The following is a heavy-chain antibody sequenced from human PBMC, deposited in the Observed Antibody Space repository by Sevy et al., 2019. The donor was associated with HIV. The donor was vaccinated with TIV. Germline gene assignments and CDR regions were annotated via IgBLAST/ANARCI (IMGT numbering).Heavy chain of an antibody. Sequence: SETLSLTCTVSGGSIISYYWSWIRQPPGKGLEWIGYIYYSGSTNYNPSLKSRVTISVDTSKNQFSLKLSSVTAADTAVYYCARDRDYDSSGYYYRDYGMDVWGQGTTVTVSS. CDR3: ARDRDYDSSGYYYRDYGMDV. CDR1: GGSIISYY. J-gene: IGHJ6*02. V-gene: IGHV4-59*01. D-gene: IGHD3-22*01. CDR2: IYYSGST.